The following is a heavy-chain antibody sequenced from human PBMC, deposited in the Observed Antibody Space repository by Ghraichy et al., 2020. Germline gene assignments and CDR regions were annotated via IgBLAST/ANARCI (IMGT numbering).Heavy chain of an antibody. J-gene: IGHJ6*02. Sequence: GGSLRLSCTASGLTFSDYSMNWVRQTPGKGLEWVSSISSTRNYINYAESVEGRFTISRDNAKNSLYLQMNSLRAEDTAVYFCARSSCGGDCNAYYYYYYGMDVWGQGTTVTVS. CDR1: GLTFSDYS. D-gene: IGHD2-21*01. V-gene: IGHV3-21*01. CDR3: ARSSCGGDCNAYYYYYYGMDV. CDR2: ISSTRNYI.